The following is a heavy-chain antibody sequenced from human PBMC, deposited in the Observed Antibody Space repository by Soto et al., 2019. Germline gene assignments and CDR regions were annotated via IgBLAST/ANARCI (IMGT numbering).Heavy chain of an antibody. CDR2: ISGSGGST. CDR3: AKASSSGYYYLYYYFDY. J-gene: IGHJ4*02. Sequence: GGSLRLSCAASGFTFSSYGMHWVRQAPGKGLEWVSAISGSGGSTYYADSVKGRFTISRDNSKNTLYLQMNSLRAEDTAVYYCAKASSSGYYYLYYYFDYWGQGTLVTVSS. D-gene: IGHD3-22*01. CDR1: GFTFSSYG. V-gene: IGHV3-23*01.